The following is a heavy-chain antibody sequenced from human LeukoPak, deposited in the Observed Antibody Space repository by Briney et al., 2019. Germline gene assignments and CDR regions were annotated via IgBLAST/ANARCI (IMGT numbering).Heavy chain of an antibody. V-gene: IGHV3-23*01. Sequence: GGSLRLSCAASGFTFSSYGMSWVRQAPGKGLEWVSVISGSGGTTYYADSVKGRFTISRDNSKNTLYLQMNSLRAEDTAVYYCAKAEDSGYDKYLKFDYWGQGTLVTVSS. CDR2: ISGSGGTT. CDR1: GFTFSSYG. D-gene: IGHD5-12*01. J-gene: IGHJ4*02. CDR3: AKAEDSGYDKYLKFDY.